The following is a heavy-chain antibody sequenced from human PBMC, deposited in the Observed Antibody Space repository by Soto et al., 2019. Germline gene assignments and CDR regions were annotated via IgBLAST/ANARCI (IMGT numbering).Heavy chain of an antibody. J-gene: IGHJ5*02. V-gene: IGHV4-38-2*01. D-gene: IGHD3-10*01. CDR2: IYHSGST. CDR1: GYSISSGYY. Sequence: PSETLSLTCAVSGYSISSGYYWGWIRQPPGKGLEWIGSIYHSGSTYYNPSLKSRVTISVDTSKNQFSLKLSSVTAADTAVYYCARSSHRSYYYGSGKYWFDPWGQVTLVTVSS. CDR3: ARSSHRSYYYGSGKYWFDP.